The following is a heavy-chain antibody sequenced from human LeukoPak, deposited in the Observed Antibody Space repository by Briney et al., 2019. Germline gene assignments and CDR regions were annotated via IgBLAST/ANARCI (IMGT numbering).Heavy chain of an antibody. CDR1: GFTFSSYA. V-gene: IGHV3-23*01. CDR3: ARDDYGDYFDY. Sequence: GGSLRLSCAASGFTFSSYAMSWVRQAPGKGLEWLSSISGGGGTTYYADSVKGRFTISRDNAKNSLYLQMNSLRAEDTAVYYCARDDYGDYFDYWGQGTLVTVSS. D-gene: IGHD4-17*01. CDR2: ISGGGGTT. J-gene: IGHJ4*02.